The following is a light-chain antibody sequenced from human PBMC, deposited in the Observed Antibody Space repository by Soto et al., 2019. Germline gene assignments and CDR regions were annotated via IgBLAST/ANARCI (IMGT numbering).Light chain of an antibody. V-gene: IGKV3-20*01. Sequence: EVVLTQSPGTLSLSPGERATLSCRASESVSSSFLTWYQLKPGQAPRLLIYRTSNRVTGIPDWFSRSGSGIHFTITISRMEPEVFVVYFGQHYGKLLWTCGQVTKVDIK. CDR1: ESVSSSF. CDR3: QHYGKLLWT. CDR2: RTS. J-gene: IGKJ1*01.